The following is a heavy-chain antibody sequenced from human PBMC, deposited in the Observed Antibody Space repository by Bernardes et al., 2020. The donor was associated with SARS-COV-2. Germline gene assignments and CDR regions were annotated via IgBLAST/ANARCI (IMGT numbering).Heavy chain of an antibody. J-gene: IGHJ5*02. D-gene: IGHD5-18*01. Sequence: SETLSLTCTVSGGSISNYYWSWIRQPPGKGLEWIGYIYYSGSTNYNPSLKSRVIISVDTSKNQFSLKVSSVTAADTAVYYCARGVTGYSYGYDNWFDPWGQGALVTVSS. CDR3: ARGVTGYSYGYDNWFDP. CDR1: GGSISNYY. V-gene: IGHV4-59*01. CDR2: IYYSGST.